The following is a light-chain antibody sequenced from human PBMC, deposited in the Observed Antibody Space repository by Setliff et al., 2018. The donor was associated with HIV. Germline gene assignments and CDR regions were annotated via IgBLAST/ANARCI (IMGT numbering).Light chain of an antibody. Sequence: VLTQPASVSGSPGQSITISCTGTNSDVGGYNYVSWYQQHPGRAPKLIIYEVRNRPSGVSNRFSGSKSGNTASLTISGLQTEDEADYYCSSYAITNTLPFGTGTKVTVL. CDR2: EVR. CDR3: SSYAITNTLP. V-gene: IGLV2-14*01. J-gene: IGLJ1*01. CDR1: NSDVGGYNY.